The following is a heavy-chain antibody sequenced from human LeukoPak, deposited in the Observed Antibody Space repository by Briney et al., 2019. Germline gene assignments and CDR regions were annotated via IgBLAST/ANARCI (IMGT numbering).Heavy chain of an antibody. V-gene: IGHV3-23*01. J-gene: IGHJ6*02. CDR2: ISGNGGTT. CDR3: ARDRGGGMDV. Sequence: PTGGSLRLSCAASGFTFSSYAMSWVRQAPGKGLEWVSSISGNGGTTYYADSVKGRFTISRDISKNTLYLQMNSLRAEDTAVYFCARDRGGGMDVWGQGTTVTVS. CDR1: GFTFSSYA. D-gene: IGHD3-10*01.